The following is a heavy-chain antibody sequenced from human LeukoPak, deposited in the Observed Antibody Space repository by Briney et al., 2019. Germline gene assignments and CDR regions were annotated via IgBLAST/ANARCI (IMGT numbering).Heavy chain of an antibody. D-gene: IGHD2-2*02. CDR1: GYTFTSYA. J-gene: IGHJ5*02. CDR3: ARGVYCSSTSCYTP. CDR2: INTNTGNP. Sequence: GASVKVSCKASGYTFTSYAMNWVRQAPGQGLEWKGWINTNTGNPTYAQGFTGRFVFSLDTSVSTAYLQISSLKAEDTAVYYCARGVYCSSTSCYTPWGQGTLVTVSS. V-gene: IGHV7-4-1*02.